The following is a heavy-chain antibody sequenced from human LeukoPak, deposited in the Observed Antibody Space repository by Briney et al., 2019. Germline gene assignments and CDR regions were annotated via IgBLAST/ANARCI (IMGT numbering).Heavy chain of an antibody. D-gene: IGHD2-2*02. V-gene: IGHV1-69*05. CDR3: ARVTGGRYCSTTSCYMRRWFDP. CDR1: GGTFISYA. CDR2: IIPFFGTS. Sequence: GASVKVSCKASGGTFISYAISWVRQAPGQGVEWMGGIIPFFGTSNYAQKFQGRVTITTDEATRTDYMELRSLRAEDRAVYYCARVTGGRYCSTTSCYMRRWFDPWGQGTLVTVSS. J-gene: IGHJ5*02.